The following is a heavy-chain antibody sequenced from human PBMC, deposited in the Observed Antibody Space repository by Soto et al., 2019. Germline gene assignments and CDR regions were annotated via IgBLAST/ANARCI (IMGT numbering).Heavy chain of an antibody. J-gene: IGHJ4*02. CDR1: GSTFSSYA. D-gene: IGHD1-7*01. CDR3: ARDSGGNWNYGKYYFDY. CDR2: IIPIFGTA. Sequence: SVKVSCKASGSTFSSYAISWVRQAPGQGLEWMGGIIPIFGTANYAQKFQGRVTITADESTSTAYMELSSLRSEDTAVYYCARDSGGNWNYGKYYFDYWGQGTLVTVSS. V-gene: IGHV1-69*13.